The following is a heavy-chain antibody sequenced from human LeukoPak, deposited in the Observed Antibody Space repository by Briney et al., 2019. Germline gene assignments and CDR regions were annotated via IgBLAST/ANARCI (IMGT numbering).Heavy chain of an antibody. CDR3: ARRDGSSWPKINFDY. CDR2: IYHSGST. Sequence: SGTLSLTCAVSGGSISSSNWWSWVRQPPGKGLEWIGEIYHSGSTNYNPSLKSRVTISVDKSKNQFSLKLSSVTAADTAVYYCARRDGSSWPKINFDYWGQGILVTVSS. D-gene: IGHD6-13*01. V-gene: IGHV4-4*02. J-gene: IGHJ4*02. CDR1: GGSISSSNW.